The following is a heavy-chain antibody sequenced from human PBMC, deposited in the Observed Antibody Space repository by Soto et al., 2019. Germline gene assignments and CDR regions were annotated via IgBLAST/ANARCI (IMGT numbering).Heavy chain of an antibody. D-gene: IGHD2-15*01. CDR2: ISAYNGNT. J-gene: IGHJ3*02. CDR3: ARDHRGGTDAFDI. V-gene: IGHV1-18*01. CDR1: GYTFTSFG. Sequence: QVQLVQSGAEVKKPGASVKVSCKASGYTFTSFGISWVRQAPGQGLEWMGWISAYNGNTNYAENLKGRVTMTTDTSTSTAYMELRSMRSDDTAVYYCARDHRGGTDAFDIWGQGTMVTVSS.